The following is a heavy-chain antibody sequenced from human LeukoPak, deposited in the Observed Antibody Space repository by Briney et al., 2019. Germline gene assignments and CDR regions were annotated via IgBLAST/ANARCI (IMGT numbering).Heavy chain of an antibody. V-gene: IGHV1-3*01. J-gene: IGHJ3*02. CDR2: NNAGNGNT. CDR3: ARDSGSYMSGAFDI. D-gene: IGHD1-26*01. CDR1: GYTFTSYA. Sequence: GASVKVSCKASGYTFTSYAMHWVRQAPGQRLEWMGWNNAGNGNTKYSQKFQGRVTITRDTSASTAYMELSSLRSDDTAVYYCARDSGSYMSGAFDIWGQGTMVTVSS.